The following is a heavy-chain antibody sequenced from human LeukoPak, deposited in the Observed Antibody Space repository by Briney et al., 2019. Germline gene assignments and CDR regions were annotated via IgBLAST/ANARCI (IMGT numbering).Heavy chain of an antibody. CDR1: GGSISSGGYY. D-gene: IGHD4-23*01. J-gene: IGHJ4*02. V-gene: IGHV4-31*01. CDR3: ARAGTRVGSFDY. CDR2: IYNRGST. Sequence: SETLSLTCTVSGGSISSGGYYWSWIRQHPGKGLEWIGYIYNRGSTYYNPSLRSVVNISGDTSKTQFSLNLSCVTAADTAIYYCARAGTRVGSFDYWGQATLGTVSS.